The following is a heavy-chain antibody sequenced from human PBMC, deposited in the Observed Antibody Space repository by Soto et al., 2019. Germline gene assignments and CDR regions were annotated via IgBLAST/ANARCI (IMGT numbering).Heavy chain of an antibody. Sequence: SGPTLVNPTQTLTLTCTVSGFSLTTRGMTLGWIRQPPGKAPEWLALSTQYSPSLQSRLTFTEDTSKNQVVLTMTIMDPVDTATYYCTLRQDTSRGPIYWGQGIMVTVSS. CDR1: GFSLTTRGMT. CDR2: ST. CDR3: TLRQDTSRGPIY. J-gene: IGHJ4*02. V-gene: IGHV2-5*01. D-gene: IGHD6-13*01.